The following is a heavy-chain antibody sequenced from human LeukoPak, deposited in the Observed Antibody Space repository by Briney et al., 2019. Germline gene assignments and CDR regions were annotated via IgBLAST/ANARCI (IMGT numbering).Heavy chain of an antibody. CDR2: INHSGST. V-gene: IGHV4-34*01. J-gene: IGHJ3*02. CDR3: ARRYRNWNDEDDAFDI. CDR1: GGSFSGYY. Sequence: PSETLSLTCAVYGGSFSGYYWSWIRQPPGKGLEWIGEINHSGSTNYNPSLKSRVTISVDTSKNQFSLKLSSVTAADTAVYYCARRYRNWNDEDDAFDIWGQGTMVTVSS. D-gene: IGHD1-20*01.